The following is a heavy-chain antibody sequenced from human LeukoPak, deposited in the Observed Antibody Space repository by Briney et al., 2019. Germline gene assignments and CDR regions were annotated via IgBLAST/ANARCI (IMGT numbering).Heavy chain of an antibody. CDR2: ISGSGGST. CDR1: GFTFSSYA. Sequence: GGSLRLSCAASGFTFSSYAMSWVRQAPGKGLEWVSDISGSGGSTYYADSVRGRFTISRDNSKNTLYLQMNSLRAEDTAVYYCAKGPGNYYDSSGYLYYFDYWGQGTLVTVSS. V-gene: IGHV3-23*01. D-gene: IGHD3-22*01. CDR3: AKGPGNYYDSSGYLYYFDY. J-gene: IGHJ4*02.